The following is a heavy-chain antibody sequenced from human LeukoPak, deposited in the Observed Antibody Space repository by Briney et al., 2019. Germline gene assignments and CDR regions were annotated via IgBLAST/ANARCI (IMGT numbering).Heavy chain of an antibody. D-gene: IGHD2-2*02. V-gene: IGHV1-18*01. Sequence: GASVKVSCKASGYTFTSYGISWVRQAPGQGLEWMGWISAYNGNTNYAQKLQGRVTMTTDTSTSTAYMELRSLRSDDTAVYYCARALKPAAIYVAWYYWGQGTLVTVSS. J-gene: IGHJ4*02. CDR2: ISAYNGNT. CDR1: GYTFTSYG. CDR3: ARALKPAAIYVAWYY.